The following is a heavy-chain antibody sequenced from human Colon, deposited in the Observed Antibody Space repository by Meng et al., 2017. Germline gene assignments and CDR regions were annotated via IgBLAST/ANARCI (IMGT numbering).Heavy chain of an antibody. D-gene: IGHD6-19*01. CDR3: AKDPRMAVPGGGYHYYGMDV. V-gene: IGHV3-23*01. CDR1: GFTFNNA. J-gene: IGHJ6*02. Sequence: GESLKISCAASGFTFNNALSWVRQAPGKGLEWVSSIRVTGDSTYFAESVRGRFTISRDNSKKTVFLLMDSLRTEDTAVYYCAKDPRMAVPGGGYHYYGMDVWGQGNTV. CDR2: IRVTGDST.